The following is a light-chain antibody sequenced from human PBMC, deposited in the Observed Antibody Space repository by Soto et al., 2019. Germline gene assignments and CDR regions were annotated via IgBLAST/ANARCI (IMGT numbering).Light chain of an antibody. V-gene: IGLV2-11*01. CDR3: CSYADTNTFI. CDR2: EVT. CDR1: SNDVGGHSH. Sequence: QSALTQPRSVSGSPGQSVTISCTGTSNDVGGHSHVSWYQQHPGKAPKVMIYEVTKRPSGVPDRFSGSKSGNTASLTISGLQAEDEAEYHCCSYADTNTFIFGGGTKLTVL. J-gene: IGLJ2*01.